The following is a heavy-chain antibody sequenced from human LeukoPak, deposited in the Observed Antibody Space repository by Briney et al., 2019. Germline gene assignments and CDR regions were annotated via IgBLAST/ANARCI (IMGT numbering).Heavy chain of an antibody. CDR2: IYTSGST. Sequence: SETLSLTCTVSGGSISSYYWSWIRQPAGKGLEWIGRIYTSGSTNYNPSLKSRVTMSVDTSKNQFSLKLSSVTAADTAVYYCARDMGDIVIMEFPTAGTFDMWGQGTMVTVSS. D-gene: IGHD2-8*01. J-gene: IGHJ3*02. V-gene: IGHV4-4*07. CDR3: ARDMGDIVIMEFPTAGTFDM. CDR1: GGSISSYY.